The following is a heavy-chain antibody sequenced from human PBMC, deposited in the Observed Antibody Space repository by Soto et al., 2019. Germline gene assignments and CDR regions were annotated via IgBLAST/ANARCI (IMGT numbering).Heavy chain of an antibody. CDR3: AKGRGGSGSLTPRVDF. Sequence: VQLLESGGGLVQPGGSLRLSCAASGFTFNNYAMTWVRQAPGKGLEWVSAISGGGDTTSYADSVKGRFTVSRDGSKKTRYLQMSSLRAEDTALYYCAKGRGGSGSLTPRVDFWGQGTLVTVSS. V-gene: IGHV3-23*01. CDR1: GFTFNNYA. CDR2: ISGGGDTT. D-gene: IGHD3-10*01. J-gene: IGHJ4*02.